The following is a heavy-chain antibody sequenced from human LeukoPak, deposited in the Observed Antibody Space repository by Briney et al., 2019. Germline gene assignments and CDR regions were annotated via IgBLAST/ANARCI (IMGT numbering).Heavy chain of an antibody. Sequence: TGGSLRLSCVASGLTFSNSWMTWVRQAPGKGLEWVGNIDQGGSHKNCVDSVKGRFTISRDNAKNSLYLQMDTLRAEDTAIYYCASTFPYCSGGSYALGGQGTLVTVSS. CDR1: GLTFSNSW. V-gene: IGHV3-7*01. J-gene: IGHJ4*02. D-gene: IGHD2-15*01. CDR3: ASTFPYCSGGSYAL. CDR2: IDQGGSHK.